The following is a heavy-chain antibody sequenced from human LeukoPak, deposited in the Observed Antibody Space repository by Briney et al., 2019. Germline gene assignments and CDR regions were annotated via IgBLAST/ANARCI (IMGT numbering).Heavy chain of an antibody. CDR1: GYTFTGYY. CDR3: ARANGVVVAATLDYYYYYMDV. J-gene: IGHJ6*03. D-gene: IGHD2-15*01. Sequence: GASVKVSCKASGYTFTGYYMHWVRQAPGQGLEWMGWINPNSGGTNYAQKFQGRVTMTRDTSISTAYMELSSLRSEDTAVYYCARANGVVVAATLDYYYYYMDVWGKGTTVTVSS. CDR2: INPNSGGT. V-gene: IGHV1-2*02.